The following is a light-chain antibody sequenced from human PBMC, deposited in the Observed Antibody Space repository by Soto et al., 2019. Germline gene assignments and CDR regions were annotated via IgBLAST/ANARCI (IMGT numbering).Light chain of an antibody. CDR3: QQYNSYGT. CDR1: QSISSW. J-gene: IGKJ2*01. V-gene: IGKV1-5*01. CDR2: DAS. Sequence: DIPMTQSPSTLSASVGDRVTITCRASQSISSWLAWYQQKPGKAPKLLIYDASSLESGVPSRFSGSGSGTEFTLTISSLQPEDVATYYCQQYNSYGTFGQGTKLEIK.